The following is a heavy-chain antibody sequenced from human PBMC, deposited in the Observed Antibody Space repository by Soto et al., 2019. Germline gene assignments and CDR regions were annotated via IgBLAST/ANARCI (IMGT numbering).Heavy chain of an antibody. CDR3: AGGDYYHSSGYYFYYYTMDV. D-gene: IGHD3-22*01. CDR1: GGSISSYY. V-gene: IGHV4-59*08. CDR2: IYYSGST. Sequence: SETLSLTCTVSGGSISSYYWSWIRQPPGKGLEWIAYIYYSGSTNYNPSLKSRVTISVETSKSQFSLKLSSVTAADTAVYYCAGGDYYHSSGYYFYYYTMDVWGQGTTVTVSS. J-gene: IGHJ6*02.